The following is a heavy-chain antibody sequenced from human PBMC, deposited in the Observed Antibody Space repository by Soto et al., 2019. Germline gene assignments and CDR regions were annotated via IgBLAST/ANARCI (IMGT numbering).Heavy chain of an antibody. D-gene: IGHD6-13*01. V-gene: IGHV3-33*01. CDR1: GFTFSSYG. Sequence: QVQLVESGGGVVQPGRSLRLSCAASGFTFSSYGMHWVRQAPGKGPEWVAVIWYDGSNKYYADSVKGRFTISRDNSKNTLYLQMNSLRAEDTAVYYCARGGAAAGYYYYYGMDVWGQGTTVTVSS. CDR2: IWYDGSNK. J-gene: IGHJ6*02. CDR3: ARGGAAAGYYYYYGMDV.